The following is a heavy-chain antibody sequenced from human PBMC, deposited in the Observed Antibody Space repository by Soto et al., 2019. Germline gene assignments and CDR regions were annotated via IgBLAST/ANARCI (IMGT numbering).Heavy chain of an antibody. CDR3: ARDYYTSGYPSYYFDY. CDR1: GFTFSSYG. J-gene: IGHJ4*02. CDR2: IWYDGSNK. D-gene: IGHD3-22*01. Sequence: QVQLVESGGGVVQPGGSLRLSCAASGFTFSSYGMHWVRQAPGKGLEWVAVIWYDGSNKYYADSVKGGFTNSRDKYKNTMNIHMNGLRSKDSAVYYCARDYYTSGYPSYYFDYGGQGTLVSVAS. V-gene: IGHV3-33*01.